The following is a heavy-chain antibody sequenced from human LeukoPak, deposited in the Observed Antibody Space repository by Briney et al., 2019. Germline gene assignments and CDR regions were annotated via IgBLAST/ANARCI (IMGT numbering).Heavy chain of an antibody. CDR2: INPNSGDT. CDR1: GYTFTSYD. CDR3: AGASVGSTFDI. V-gene: IGHV1-2*02. J-gene: IGHJ3*02. Sequence: ASVKVSCKASGYTFTSYDINWVRQAPGQGLEWMGWINPNSGDTNYAQRFQGRVTMTRDTSISTAYMELSRLISDDMAVYYCAGASVGSTFDIWGQGTMVTVSS. D-gene: IGHD5/OR15-5a*01.